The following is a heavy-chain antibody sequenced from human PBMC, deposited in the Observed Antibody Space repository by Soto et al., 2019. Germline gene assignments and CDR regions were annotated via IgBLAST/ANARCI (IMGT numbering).Heavy chain of an antibody. Sequence: ASVKVSCKASGYTFTGYYMHWVRQAPGQGLEWMGWINPNSGGTNYAQKFQGWVTMTRDTSISTAYMELSRLRSDDTAVYYCAREELRYFDWLLDPAAGYGMDVWGQGTTVTVSS. V-gene: IGHV1-2*04. D-gene: IGHD3-9*01. CDR1: GYTFTGYY. CDR2: INPNSGGT. J-gene: IGHJ6*02. CDR3: AREELRYFDWLLDPAAGYGMDV.